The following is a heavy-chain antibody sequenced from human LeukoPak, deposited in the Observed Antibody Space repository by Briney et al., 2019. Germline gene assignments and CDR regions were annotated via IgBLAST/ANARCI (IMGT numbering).Heavy chain of an antibody. Sequence: ASVKVSCKASGYTFSSYGISWVRQAPGQGLEWMGWISAYNGNTNYAQKLQGRVTMTTDTSASTAYMELRSLRSDDTAVYYCARGDVDWNDFDYWGQGTLVTVSS. CDR3: ARGDVDWNDFDY. CDR2: ISAYNGNT. CDR1: GYTFSSYG. D-gene: IGHD1-1*01. V-gene: IGHV1-18*04. J-gene: IGHJ4*02.